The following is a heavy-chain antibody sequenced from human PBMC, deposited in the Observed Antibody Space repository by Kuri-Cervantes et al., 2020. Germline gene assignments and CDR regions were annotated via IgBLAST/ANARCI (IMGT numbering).Heavy chain of an antibody. V-gene: IGHV1-24*01. CDR2: FDPEDGET. Sequence: ASVKVSCKVSGYTLTELSMHWVRQAPGKGLEWMGGFDPEDGETIYAQKFQGRVTMTEDTSTDTAYMELSSLRSEDTAVYYCAKSLFSGSYYHHYYYSMDVWGKGTTVTVSS. D-gene: IGHD3-10*01. J-gene: IGHJ6*04. CDR1: GYTLTELS. CDR3: AKSLFSGSYYHHYYYSMDV.